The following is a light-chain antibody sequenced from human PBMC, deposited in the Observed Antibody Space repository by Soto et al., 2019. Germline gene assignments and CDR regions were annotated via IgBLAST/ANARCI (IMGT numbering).Light chain of an antibody. V-gene: IGKV1-39*01. CDR3: QQGFSIPL. J-gene: IGKJ3*01. Sequence: DIQMTQSPSSLSASVGDRVTITCRASQSISSYLSWYQQKPGKAPKLLIYAASILLSGVPSRFSGSGSGTEFTLTINGLQPEDFATYYCQQGFSIPLFGPGTKVDIK. CDR2: AAS. CDR1: QSISSY.